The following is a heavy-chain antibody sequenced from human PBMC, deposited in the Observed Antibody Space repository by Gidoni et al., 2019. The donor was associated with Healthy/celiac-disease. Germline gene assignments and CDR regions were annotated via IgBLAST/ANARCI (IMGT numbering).Heavy chain of an antibody. J-gene: IGHJ6*02. CDR1: GYTFTSYG. Sequence: QVQLVQSGAEVKKPGASVKVSCKASGYTFTSYGISWVRQAPGQGLEWMGWISAYNGNTNDAQKLQGRVTMTTDTSTSTAYMELRSLRSDDTAVYYCARDLVRRSYYYYGMDVWGQGTTVTVSS. D-gene: IGHD6-6*01. CDR2: ISAYNGNT. CDR3: ARDLVRRSYYYYGMDV. V-gene: IGHV1-18*01.